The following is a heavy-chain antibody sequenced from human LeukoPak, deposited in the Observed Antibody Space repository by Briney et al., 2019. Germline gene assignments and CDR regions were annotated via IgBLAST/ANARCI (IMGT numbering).Heavy chain of an antibody. CDR3: ARGPGRITMVRGVPFDY. D-gene: IGHD3-10*01. CDR1: GGSVSSGSYY. Sequence: SETLSLTCTVSGGSVSSGSYYWSWIRQPPGKGLEWIGYIYYSGSTNYNPSLKSRVTISVDTSKKQFSLKLSSVTAADTAVYYCARGPGRITMVRGVPFDYWGQGTLVTVSS. V-gene: IGHV4-61*01. J-gene: IGHJ4*02. CDR2: IYYSGST.